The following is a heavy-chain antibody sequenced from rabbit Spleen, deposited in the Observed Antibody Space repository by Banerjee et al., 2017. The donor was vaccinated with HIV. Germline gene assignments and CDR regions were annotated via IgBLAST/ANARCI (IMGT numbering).Heavy chain of an antibody. D-gene: IGHD7-1*01. CDR1: GFSFSSSDY. CDR2: IGAGVTYTT. V-gene: IGHV1S40*01. CDR3: ARFYAGYGDFGYAAM. Sequence: QSLEESGGDLVKPGASLTLTCTASGFSFSSSDYMCWVRQPPGKGPEWIACIGAGVTYTTYYATWAKGRFTISKTSSTTVTLQMTSLTAADTATYFCARFYAGYGDFGYAAMWGPGTLVTVS. J-gene: IGHJ4*01.